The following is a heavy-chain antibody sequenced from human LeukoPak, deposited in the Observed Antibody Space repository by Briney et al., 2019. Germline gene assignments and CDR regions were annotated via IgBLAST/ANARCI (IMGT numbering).Heavy chain of an antibody. CDR2: IYYSGST. V-gene: IGHV4-59*12. Sequence: SETLSLTCTVSGGSISSYYWSWIRQPPGKGLEWIGYIYYSGSTNYNPSLKSRVTISVDTSKNQFSLKLSSVTAADTAVYYCARLVGPLEWLDLYYFDYWGQGTLVTVSS. CDR3: ARLVGPLEWLDLYYFDY. CDR1: GGSISSYY. D-gene: IGHD3-3*01. J-gene: IGHJ4*02.